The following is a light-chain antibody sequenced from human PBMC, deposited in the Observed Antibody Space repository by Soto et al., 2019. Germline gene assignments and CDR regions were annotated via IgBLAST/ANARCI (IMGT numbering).Light chain of an antibody. CDR2: DAS. V-gene: IGKV1-5*01. J-gene: IGKJ1*01. Sequence: DILMTQSPSTLSASVGDRVTITCRASQSISTWLAWYQQKPGKAPKLLIYDASSLESGVPSRFSGSGSGTEFTLTISSPQPDDFATYYCQQYYTYSWTFGQGTKVDI. CDR1: QSISTW. CDR3: QQYYTYSWT.